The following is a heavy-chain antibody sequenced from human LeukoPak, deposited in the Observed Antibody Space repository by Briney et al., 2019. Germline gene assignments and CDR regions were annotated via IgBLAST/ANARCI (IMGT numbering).Heavy chain of an antibody. J-gene: IGHJ4*02. D-gene: IGHD4-17*01. CDR2: ITFSSSII. V-gene: IGHV3-48*01. CDR1: GFTFSSYS. CDR3: ARDRLHYGEYERTFDY. Sequence: GGSLRLSCAASGFTFSSYSMNWVRQAPGKGLEWVSYITFSSSIIYYADSVKGRFTISRDNAKNSLYLQMNSLRAEDTAVYYCARDRLHYGEYERTFDYWGQGTLVSVSS.